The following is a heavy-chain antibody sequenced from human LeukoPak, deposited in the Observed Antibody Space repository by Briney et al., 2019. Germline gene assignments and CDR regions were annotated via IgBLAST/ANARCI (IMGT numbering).Heavy chain of an antibody. Sequence: GGSLRLSCSASGFNFDDYGMTWVRQIPGKGLEWVAGVNSNGRSAGYAASVRGRFTISRDNAKNSLYLEMGNLRLEDTAFYYCTRGYSTRHFPFDSWGQGTLVTVSS. D-gene: IGHD5-12*01. CDR1: GFNFDDYG. J-gene: IGHJ4*02. CDR2: VNSNGRSA. V-gene: IGHV3-20*04. CDR3: TRGYSTRHFPFDS.